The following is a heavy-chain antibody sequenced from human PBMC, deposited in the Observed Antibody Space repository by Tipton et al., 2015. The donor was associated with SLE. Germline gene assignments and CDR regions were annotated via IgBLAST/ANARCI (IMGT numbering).Heavy chain of an antibody. V-gene: IGHV4-4*01. CDR1: GGSLSTNDF. Sequence: GSLRLSCGISGGSLSTNDFWSWVRQLPGKGLEWIAEISHTGSTNVNSSLKSRVSISVETSKNQISLKLSSVTAADTAVYFCAKDSSAYYPDYWGQGTLVSVSS. CDR3: AKDSSAYYPDY. D-gene: IGHD3-22*01. CDR2: ISHTGST. J-gene: IGHJ4*02.